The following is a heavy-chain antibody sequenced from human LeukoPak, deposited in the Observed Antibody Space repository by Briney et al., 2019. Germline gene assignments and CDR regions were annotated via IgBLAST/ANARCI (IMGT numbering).Heavy chain of an antibody. V-gene: IGHV4-39*07. CDR2: VYYTGRT. Sequence: SETLSLTCTVSGGSISTSTHYWGWIRQPPGKGLEWIGSVYYTGRTYYNPSLKSRVTISVDTSKNQFSLKLSSVTAADTAVYYCARDNWNYGSSMDVWGQGTTVTVS. CDR3: ARDNWNYGSSMDV. CDR1: GGSISTSTHY. J-gene: IGHJ6*02. D-gene: IGHD1-7*01.